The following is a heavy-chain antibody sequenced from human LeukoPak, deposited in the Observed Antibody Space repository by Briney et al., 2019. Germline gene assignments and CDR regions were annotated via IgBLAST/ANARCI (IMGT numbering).Heavy chain of an antibody. V-gene: IGHV1-69*01. CDR2: IIPIFGTA. D-gene: IGHD3-3*01. CDR1: GDTFSSYA. J-gene: IGHJ4*02. Sequence: VASVKVSCKASGDTFSSYAISWVRQAPGQGLEWMGGIIPIFGTANYAQKFQGRVTITADESTSTAYMERSSLRAEDTAVYYCAREVGATYYFDYWGQGTLVTVSS. CDR3: AREVGATYYFDY.